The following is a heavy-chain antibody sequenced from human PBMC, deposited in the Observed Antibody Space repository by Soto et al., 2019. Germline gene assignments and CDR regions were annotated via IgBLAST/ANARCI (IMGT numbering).Heavy chain of an antibody. CDR3: ARGPDDEHFDY. CDR2: INPNSGGA. Sequence: QVQLVQSGAEVKKPGASVKVSCKASGYTFTGHYMHWVRQAPGQVLEWMGWINPNSGGANYAQKFQGWVTMTSNTSISTAYMELSRLRSDDTAVYSCARGPDDEHFDYWGQGTLVTVSS. D-gene: IGHD1-1*01. J-gene: IGHJ4*02. V-gene: IGHV1-2*04. CDR1: GYTFTGHY.